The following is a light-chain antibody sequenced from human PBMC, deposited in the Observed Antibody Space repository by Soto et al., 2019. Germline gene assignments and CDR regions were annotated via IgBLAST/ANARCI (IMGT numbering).Light chain of an antibody. CDR2: GAS. CDR1: QSVGSIY. V-gene: IGKV3-20*01. J-gene: IGKJ1*01. Sequence: DIVLTQTPGTLSLYPGERATLSCRASQSVGSIYLAWYQQKPGQAPRLLIHGASNRASGIPDRFSGSGSGTDFTLTISRLEPEDFAVYYCQQYGSSGTFGQGTKVDIK. CDR3: QQYGSSGT.